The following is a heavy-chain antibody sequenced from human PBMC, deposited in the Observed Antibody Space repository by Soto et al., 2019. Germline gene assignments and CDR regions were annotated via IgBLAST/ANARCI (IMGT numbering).Heavy chain of an antibody. CDR2: INSGNDNT. CDR1: GYTFTSYA. CDR3: ARDRGGPQGYYDIFTDAFDV. Sequence: GASVKVSCKTSGYTFTSYAMHWVRQAPGQRLEWMGWINSGNDNTKYSQKFQGRVTITTDTSASTAYMELSSLRPEDTAVYYCARDRGGPQGYYDIFTDAFDVWGQGTKVTVSS. D-gene: IGHD3-9*01. V-gene: IGHV1-3*01. J-gene: IGHJ3*01.